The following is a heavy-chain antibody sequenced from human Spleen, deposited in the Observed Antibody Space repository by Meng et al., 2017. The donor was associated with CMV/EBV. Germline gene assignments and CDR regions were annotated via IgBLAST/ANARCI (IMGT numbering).Heavy chain of an antibody. D-gene: IGHD3-3*01. J-gene: IGHJ4*02. CDR1: YY. CDR3: ASWTRTSYDFWSGYPPYFDY. Sequence: YYGGWLRQPPGTRLEWIGGIYHSGSTSYNPSLKSRVTISVDKSKNQFSLRLSSVTAADTAVYYCASWTRTSYDFWSGYPPYFDYWGQGTLVTVSS. CDR2: IYHSGST. V-gene: IGHV4-38-2*01.